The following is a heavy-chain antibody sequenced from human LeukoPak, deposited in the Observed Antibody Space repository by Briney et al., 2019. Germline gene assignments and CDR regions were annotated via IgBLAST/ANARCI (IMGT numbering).Heavy chain of an antibody. J-gene: IGHJ4*02. CDR1: GFTSSSYA. CDR2: ISGSGGST. CDR3: AKNTLRTFDY. Sequence: GGSLRLSCAASGFTSSSYAISWVRQAPGPGPDWVSAISGSGGSTYYADSVKGRFTISRDNSKNTLYLQMNSLRAEDTAVYYCAKNTLRTFDYWGQGTLVTVSS. V-gene: IGHV3-23*01.